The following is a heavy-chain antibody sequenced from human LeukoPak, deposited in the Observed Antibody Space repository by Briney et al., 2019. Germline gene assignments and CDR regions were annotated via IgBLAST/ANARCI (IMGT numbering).Heavy chain of an antibody. V-gene: IGHV3-15*01. Sequence: GGYLRLSCAASGFTFSNTWMSWVRQAPGKGLEWVGRIKSKTVGGTTDYAAPVKGRFTISRDDSKNTLYLQMNSLKTEDTAVYYCTTDPLLFVPQLLPWGQGTLVTVSS. D-gene: IGHD2-2*01. CDR1: GFTFSNTW. CDR2: IKSKTVGGTT. CDR3: TTDPLLFVPQLLP. J-gene: IGHJ5*02.